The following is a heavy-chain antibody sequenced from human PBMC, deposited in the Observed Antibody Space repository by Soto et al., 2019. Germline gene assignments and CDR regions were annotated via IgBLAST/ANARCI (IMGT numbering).Heavy chain of an antibody. D-gene: IGHD2-8*01. J-gene: IGHJ4*02. CDR2: IYYSGST. CDR1: GGSISSYY. V-gene: IGHV4-59*01. Sequence: ASETLSLTCTVSGGSISSYYWSWIRQPPGKGLEWIGYIYYSGSTNYNPSLKSRVTISVDTSKNQFSLKLSSVTAADTAVYYYARDYYGVCYFDYWGQGTLVTVS. CDR3: ARDYYGVCYFDY.